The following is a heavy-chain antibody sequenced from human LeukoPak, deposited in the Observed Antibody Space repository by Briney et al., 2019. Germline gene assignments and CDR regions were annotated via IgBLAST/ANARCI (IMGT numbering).Heavy chain of an antibody. V-gene: IGHV3-30*03. CDR3: VATVTTVYYFDY. CDR1: GFSFSYSG. Sequence: PGGSLRLSCAASGFSFSYSGMHWVRQAPGKGLEWVAVISSDGSDKYYADSVKGRFTISRDNSKNTLYLQMNGLRSEDTAAYYCVATVTTVYYFDYWGQGTLATVSS. CDR2: ISSDGSDK. J-gene: IGHJ4*02. D-gene: IGHD4-17*01.